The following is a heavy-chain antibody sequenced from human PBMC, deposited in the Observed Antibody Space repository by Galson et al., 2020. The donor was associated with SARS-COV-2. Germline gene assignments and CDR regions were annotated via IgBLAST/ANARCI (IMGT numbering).Heavy chain of an antibody. V-gene: IGHV1-18*01. CDR2: ISAYNGNT. Sequence: ASVKVSCKASGYTFTSYGISWVRQAPGQGLEWMGWISAYNGNTNYAQKLQGRVTMTTDTSTSTAYMELRSLRSDDTAVYYCARLGGYSSYDYVPYYYYYMDVWGKGTTVTISS. D-gene: IGHD5-12*01. CDR3: ARLGGYSSYDYVPYYYYYMDV. J-gene: IGHJ6*03. CDR1: GYTFTSYG.